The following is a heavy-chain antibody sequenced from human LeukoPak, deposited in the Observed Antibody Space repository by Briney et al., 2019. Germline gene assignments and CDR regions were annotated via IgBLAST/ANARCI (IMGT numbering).Heavy chain of an antibody. D-gene: IGHD1-1*01. V-gene: IGHV4-39*01. CDR3: ASKLSHYYYMDV. Sequence: PSETLSLTCTVSGGSISSSSYYWGWIRQPPGKGLEWIGSIYYSGSTYYNPSLKSRVTISVDTSKNQFSLKLSSVTAADTAVYYCASKLSHYYYMDVWGKGTTVTVSS. CDR1: GGSISSSSYY. CDR2: IYYSGST. J-gene: IGHJ6*03.